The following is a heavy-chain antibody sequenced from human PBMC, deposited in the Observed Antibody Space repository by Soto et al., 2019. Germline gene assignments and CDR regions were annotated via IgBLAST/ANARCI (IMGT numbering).Heavy chain of an antibody. CDR2: ISAYNGNT. J-gene: IGHJ4*02. CDR3: ARGSVGIAAADTNPFDY. V-gene: IGHV1-18*04. CDR1: GYTFTSYG. Sequence: WASVKVSCKASGYTFTSYGISWVRQAPGQGLEWMGWISAYNGNTNYAQKLQGRVTMTTDTSTSTAYMELRSLRSDDTAVYYCARGSVGIAAADTNPFDYWGQGTLVTVSS. D-gene: IGHD6-13*01.